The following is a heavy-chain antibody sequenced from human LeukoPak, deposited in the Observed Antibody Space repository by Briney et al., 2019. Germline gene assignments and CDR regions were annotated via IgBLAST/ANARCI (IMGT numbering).Heavy chain of an antibody. CDR2: IYTSGST. V-gene: IGHV4-4*07. Sequence: PSETLSLTCTASGGSISSYYWSWIRQSAGKGLEWIGRIYTSGSTNYNPSLKSRVTMSVDTSKNQFSLKLSSVTAADTAVYYCARDVQYYDILTGYYFASVYWGQGTLVTVSS. CDR3: ARDVQYYDILTGYYFASVY. D-gene: IGHD3-9*01. CDR1: GGSISSYY. J-gene: IGHJ4*02.